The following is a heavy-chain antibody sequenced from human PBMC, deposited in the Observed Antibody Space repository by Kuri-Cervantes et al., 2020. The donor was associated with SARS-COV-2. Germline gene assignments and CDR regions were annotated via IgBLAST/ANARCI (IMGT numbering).Heavy chain of an antibody. Sequence: GSLRLSCAVSGYSISSGYYWGWIRQPPGKGLEWIGSIYHSGSTYYNPSLKSRLTISVGTSKNQFSLKLSSVTAADTALYFCARSGWYSRGGTHFYMDAWGKGTMVTVSS. CDR1: GYSISSGYY. CDR2: IYHSGST. D-gene: IGHD6-19*01. J-gene: IGHJ6*03. V-gene: IGHV4-38-2*01. CDR3: ARSGWYSRGGTHFYMDA.